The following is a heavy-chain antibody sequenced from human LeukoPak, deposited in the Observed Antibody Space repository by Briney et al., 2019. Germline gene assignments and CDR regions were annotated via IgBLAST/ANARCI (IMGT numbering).Heavy chain of an antibody. D-gene: IGHD3-22*01. CDR3: AKIDSSIFPLYGFDI. V-gene: IGHV3-23*01. CDR1: GFTFSSYA. CDR2: INNDGGT. Sequence: GGSLRLSCAASGFTFSSYAMSWVRQAPGRGLEWVSTINNDGGTYFADSVKGRFTISRDNSKNMLWLQMSSLRAEDTAVYYCAKIDSSIFPLYGFDIWGRGTMVTVSS. J-gene: IGHJ3*02.